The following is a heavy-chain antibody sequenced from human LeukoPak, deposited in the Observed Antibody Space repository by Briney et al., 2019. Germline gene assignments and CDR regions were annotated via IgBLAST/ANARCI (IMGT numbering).Heavy chain of an antibody. CDR3: ARVKVRGVTYFDY. V-gene: IGHV3-23*01. J-gene: IGHJ4*02. Sequence: SGGSLRLSCAASGFTFSSYAMGWVRQAPGKGLEWVSAISGSGGSTYYADSVKGRFTISRDNSKNTLYLQMNSLRAEDTAVYYCARVKVRGVTYFDYWGQGTLVTVSS. D-gene: IGHD3-10*01. CDR2: ISGSGGST. CDR1: GFTFSSYA.